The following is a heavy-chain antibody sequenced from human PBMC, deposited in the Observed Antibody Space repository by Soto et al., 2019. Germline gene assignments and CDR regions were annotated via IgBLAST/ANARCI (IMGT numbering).Heavy chain of an antibody. CDR1: GGSISSSSYY. CDR2: IYYSGST. D-gene: IGHD2-2*01. J-gene: IGHJ4*02. V-gene: IGHV4-39*01. Sequence: SETLSLTCTVSGGSISSSSYYWGWIRQPPGKGLEWIGSIYYSGSTYYNPSLKSRVTISVDTPKNQFSLKLSSVTAADTAVYYCARHGIIRGCSSTSCYRVLDYWGQGTLVTVSS. CDR3: ARHGIIRGCSSTSCYRVLDY.